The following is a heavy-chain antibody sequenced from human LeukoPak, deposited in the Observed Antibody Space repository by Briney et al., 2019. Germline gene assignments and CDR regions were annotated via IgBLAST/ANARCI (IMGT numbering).Heavy chain of an antibody. CDR3: ATDLGRSLVGATNKEDY. J-gene: IGHJ4*02. CDR2: FDPEDGET. V-gene: IGHV1-24*01. D-gene: IGHD1-26*01. CDR1: GYTFAGYY. Sequence: ASVKVSCKASGYTFAGYYVHWVRQAPGKGLEWMGGFDPEDGETIYAQKFQGRVTMTEDTSTDTAYMELSSLRSEDTAVYYCATDLGRSLVGATNKEDYWGQGTLVTVSS.